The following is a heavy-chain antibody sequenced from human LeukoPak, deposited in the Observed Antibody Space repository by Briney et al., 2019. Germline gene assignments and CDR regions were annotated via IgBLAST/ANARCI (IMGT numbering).Heavy chain of an antibody. CDR2: IYSGGST. CDR1: GFTLSSNY. J-gene: IGHJ6*03. V-gene: IGHV3-53*01. Sequence: GGSLRLSCAASGFTLSSNYMSWVRQAPGKGLEWVSVIYSGGSTYYADSVKGRFTISRDNSKNTLYLQMNSLRAEDTAGYYCAKDRVATERYYMDVWGKGTTVTISS. CDR3: AKDRVATERYYMDV. D-gene: IGHD6-13*01.